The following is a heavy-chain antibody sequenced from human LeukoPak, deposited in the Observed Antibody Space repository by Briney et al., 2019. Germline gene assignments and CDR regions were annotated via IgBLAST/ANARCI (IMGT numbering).Heavy chain of an antibody. D-gene: IGHD4-23*01. CDR3: ARDLGDYGGNSEDDAFDI. J-gene: IGHJ3*02. CDR2: IYYGGST. V-gene: IGHV4-61*01. Sequence: SETLSLTCTVSGGSINSGSYYWSWIRQPPGKGLEWIGYIYYGGSTSYNPSLKSRVTISVDTSKNQFSLKLSSVTAADTAVYYCARDLGDYGGNSEDDAFDIWGQGTMVTVSS. CDR1: GGSINSGSYY.